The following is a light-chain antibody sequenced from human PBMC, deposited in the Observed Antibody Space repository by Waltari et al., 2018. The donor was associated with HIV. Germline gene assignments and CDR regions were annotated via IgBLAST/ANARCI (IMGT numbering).Light chain of an antibody. CDR2: DVI. V-gene: IGLV2-14*03. Sequence: QSALTQPASVSGSPGQSITISCTGTRRDIGDSDFVPWYQQHPGKAPKLMIYDVIQRPSGVSFRFSGSKSGNTASLTISGLQAEDEADYYCSSYSRTSTFVFGTGTKVTVL. CDR3: SSYSRTSTFV. CDR1: RRDIGDSDF. J-gene: IGLJ1*01.